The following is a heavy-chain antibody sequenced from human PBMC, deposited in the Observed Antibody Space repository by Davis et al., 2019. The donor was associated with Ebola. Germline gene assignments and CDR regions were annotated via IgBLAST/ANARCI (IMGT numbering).Heavy chain of an antibody. D-gene: IGHD2-2*01. CDR2: INAGNGNT. V-gene: IGHV1-3*01. Sequence: ASVKVSCKASGYTFTSYAMHWVRQAPGQRLEWMGWINAGNGNTKYSQKFQGRVTITRDTSASTAYMELSSLRSEDTAVYYCARDGADCSSTSCHLYYYYGMDVWGKGTTVTVSS. J-gene: IGHJ6*04. CDR3: ARDGADCSSTSCHLYYYYGMDV. CDR1: GYTFTSYA.